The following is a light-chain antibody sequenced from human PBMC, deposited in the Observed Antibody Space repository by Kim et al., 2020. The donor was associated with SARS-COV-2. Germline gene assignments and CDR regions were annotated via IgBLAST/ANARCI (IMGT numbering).Light chain of an antibody. V-gene: IGKV1-5*03. CDR1: QDISVW. Sequence: DIQLTQSPSVLSASVGDRITITCRASQDISVWLAWYRQRSENPPELLIDKATILQSGVPSRFSARGSGTDFTLTISSLQPDDSATYYCQHYNTPQYSFGKETKLEI. CDR3: QHYNTPQYS. CDR2: KAT. J-gene: IGKJ2*03.